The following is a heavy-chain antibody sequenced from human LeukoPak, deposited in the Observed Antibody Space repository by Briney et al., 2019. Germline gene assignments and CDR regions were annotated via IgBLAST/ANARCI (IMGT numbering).Heavy chain of an antibody. D-gene: IGHD2-2*01. CDR1: GFTFSSYA. Sequence: GGSLRLSCAASGFTFSSYAMSWVRQAPGKGLEWVSAISGSGGSTYYADSVKGRFTISRDNSKNTLYLQMNSLRAEDTAVYYCTTHKTEILGYCSTISCSPFDYWGQGTLVTVSS. J-gene: IGHJ4*02. V-gene: IGHV3-23*01. CDR2: ISGSGGST. CDR3: TTHKTEILGYCSTISCSPFDY.